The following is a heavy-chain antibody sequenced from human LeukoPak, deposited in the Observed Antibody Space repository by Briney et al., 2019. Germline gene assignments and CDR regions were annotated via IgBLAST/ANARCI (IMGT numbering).Heavy chain of an antibody. Sequence: GSLRLSCAASGSTFSSYGMSWVRQAPGKGLEWVSAISGSGGSTYYADSVKGRFTISRDNAKNSLYLQMNSLRAEDTAVYYCARVAEAAAFDYWGQGTLVTVSS. D-gene: IGHD6-13*01. CDR1: GSTFSSYG. J-gene: IGHJ4*02. V-gene: IGHV3-23*01. CDR2: ISGSGGST. CDR3: ARVAEAAAFDY.